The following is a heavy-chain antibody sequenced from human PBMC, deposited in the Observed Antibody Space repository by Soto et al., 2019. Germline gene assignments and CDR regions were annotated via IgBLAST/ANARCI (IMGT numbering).Heavy chain of an antibody. CDR1: GFTFSSYA. D-gene: IGHD2-15*01. V-gene: IGHV3-23*01. CDR3: AKDLSRYGGNWRDDAFDI. J-gene: IGHJ3*02. Sequence: EVQLLESGGGLVQPGGSLRLSCAASGFTFSSYAMSWVRQAPGKGLEWVSAISGSGGSTYYADSVKGRFTISRDNSKNTLYLQMNSLRAEDTAVYYCAKDLSRYGGNWRDDAFDIWGQGTMVTVSS. CDR2: ISGSGGST.